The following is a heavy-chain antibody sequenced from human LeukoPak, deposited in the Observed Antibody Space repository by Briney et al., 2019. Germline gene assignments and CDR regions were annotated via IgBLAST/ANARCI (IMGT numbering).Heavy chain of an antibody. CDR1: GGSISPYF. D-gene: IGHD6-13*01. CDR2: IYYSGNT. CDR3: ARHGKQPYHFDY. J-gene: IGHJ4*02. Sequence: PETLSLTCTVSGGSISPYFWSWIRQPPGKGLEYIGYIYYSGNTNCNPSLKSRVTMSVDTSKNQFSLKLNSVTAADTAVYYCARHGKQPYHFDYWGQGTQVSVSS. V-gene: IGHV4-59*08.